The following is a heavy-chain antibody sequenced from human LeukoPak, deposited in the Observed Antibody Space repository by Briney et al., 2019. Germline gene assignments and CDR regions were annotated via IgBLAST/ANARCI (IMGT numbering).Heavy chain of an antibody. V-gene: IGHV4-39*07. Sequence: SETLSLTCTVSGGSISSSSYYWGWIRQPPGKGLEWIGYIYHSGSTYYNPSLKSRVTISVDRSKNQFSLKLSSVTAADTAVYYCARGKTEQQLVPGVWFDPWGQGTLVTVS. CDR3: ARGKTEQQLVPGVWFDP. CDR1: GGSISSSSYY. J-gene: IGHJ5*02. CDR2: IYHSGST. D-gene: IGHD6-13*01.